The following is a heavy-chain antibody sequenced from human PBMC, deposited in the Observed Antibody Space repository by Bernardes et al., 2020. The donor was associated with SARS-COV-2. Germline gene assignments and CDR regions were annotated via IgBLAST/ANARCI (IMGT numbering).Heavy chain of an antibody. V-gene: IGHV4-59*08. CDR2: VYSGST. J-gene: IGHJ4*02. Sequence: SETLSLTCTVSGGSIRSYYWSWVRQPPGQGLEWIGSVYSGSTNYNPSLKSRVSISVDTSKNQFSLKLSSVTAADTAVYYCARLIFGDLLFYPDFWGQGTLVTVSP. CDR1: GGSIRSYY. D-gene: IGHD3-10*02. CDR3: ARLIFGDLLFYPDF.